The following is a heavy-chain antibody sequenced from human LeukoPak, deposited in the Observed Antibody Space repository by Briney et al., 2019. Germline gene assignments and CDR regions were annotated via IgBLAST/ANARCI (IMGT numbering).Heavy chain of an antibody. J-gene: IGHJ3*02. CDR1: GYTFTSYG. CDR3: ARDDWVMVYAIPSDAFDI. D-gene: IGHD2-8*01. CDR2: ISAYNGNT. V-gene: IGHV1-18*01. Sequence: ASVKVSCKASGYTFTSYGISWVRQAPGQVLEWMGWISAYNGNTNYAQKLQGRVTMTTDTSTSTAYMELRSLRSDDTAVYYCARDDWVMVYAIPSDAFDIWGQGTMVTVSS.